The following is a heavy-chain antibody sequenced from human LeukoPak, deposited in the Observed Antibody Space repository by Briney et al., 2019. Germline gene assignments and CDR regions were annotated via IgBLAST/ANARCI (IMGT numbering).Heavy chain of an antibody. CDR2: IYHSGST. CDR3: ARRLQREHWFDP. D-gene: IGHD4-11*01. Sequence: SETLSLTCAVSGGSISSGGYSWSWIRQPPGKGLEWIGYIYHSGSTYYNPSLESRVTISVDRSKNQFSLKLSSVTAADTAVYYCARRLQREHWFDPWGQGTLVTVSS. V-gene: IGHV4-30-2*01. J-gene: IGHJ5*02. CDR1: GGSISSGGYS.